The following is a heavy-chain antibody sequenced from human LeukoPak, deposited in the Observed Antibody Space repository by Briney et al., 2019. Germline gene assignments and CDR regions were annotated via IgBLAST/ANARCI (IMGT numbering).Heavy chain of an antibody. CDR1: GESFSGYY. Sequence: SETLSLTCAVYGESFSGYYWTWIRQPPGKGLERIGEINHSGSTNYNPSLKSRVTISVDTSKNQFSLKLSSVTAADTAVYYCARDYALGYSYGYDYWGQGTLVTVSS. D-gene: IGHD5-18*01. J-gene: IGHJ4*02. V-gene: IGHV4-34*01. CDR3: ARDYALGYSYGYDY. CDR2: INHSGST.